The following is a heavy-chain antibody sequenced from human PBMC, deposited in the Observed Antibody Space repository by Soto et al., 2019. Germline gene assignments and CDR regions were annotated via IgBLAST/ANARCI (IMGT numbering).Heavy chain of an antibody. CDR2: ISYDGSNK. CDR3: AKDRDIVVVPAAPFAGPDFDY. J-gene: IGHJ4*02. CDR1: GLTFSSYA. D-gene: IGHD2-2*01. V-gene: IGHV3-30*04. Sequence: GGSLRLSCAASGLTFSSYAMHWVRQAPGKGLEWVAVISYDGSNKYYADSVKGRFTISRDNSKNTLYLQMNSLRAEDTAVYYCAKDRDIVVVPAAPFAGPDFDYWGQGTLVTVSS.